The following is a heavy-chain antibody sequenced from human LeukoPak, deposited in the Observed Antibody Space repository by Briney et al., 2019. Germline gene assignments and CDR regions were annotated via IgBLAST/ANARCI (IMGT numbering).Heavy chain of an antibody. Sequence: SWIRQPPGKGLEWIGYIYYSGSTYYNPSLKSRVTISVDTSKNQFSLKLSSVTAADTAVYYCARETLTTSRWFDPWGQGTLVTVSS. V-gene: IGHV4-30-4*08. D-gene: IGHD4-17*01. CDR2: IYYSGST. CDR3: ARETLTTSRWFDP. J-gene: IGHJ5*02.